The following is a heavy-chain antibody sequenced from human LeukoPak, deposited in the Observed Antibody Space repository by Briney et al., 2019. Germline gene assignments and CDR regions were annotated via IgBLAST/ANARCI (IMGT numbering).Heavy chain of an antibody. J-gene: IGHJ4*02. V-gene: IGHV4-34*01. CDR1: GGSFSGYY. D-gene: IGHD6-19*01. CDR3: ARGVSVAGLIDY. Sequence: SETPSLTCAVYGGSFSGYYWSWIRQPPGKGLEWIGEINHSGSTNYNPSLKSRVTISVDTSKNQFSLKLSSVTAADTAVYYCARGVSVAGLIDYWGQGTLVTVSS. CDR2: INHSGST.